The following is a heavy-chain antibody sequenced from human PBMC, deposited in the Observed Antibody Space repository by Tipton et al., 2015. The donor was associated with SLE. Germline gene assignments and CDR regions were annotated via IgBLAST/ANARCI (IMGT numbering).Heavy chain of an antibody. CDR2: IWSDGSNK. Sequence: RSLRLSCAASGFSFSSFGMHWVRQAPGRGLEWVSVIWSDGSNKYYAESVKGRFTISRDNSKNTTYLQMNSLTTEDTAVYYCAREGYNSHFFDYWGQGTLVPVSS. V-gene: IGHV3-33*08. CDR3: AREGYNSHFFDY. D-gene: IGHD1-1*01. CDR1: GFSFSSFG. J-gene: IGHJ4*02.